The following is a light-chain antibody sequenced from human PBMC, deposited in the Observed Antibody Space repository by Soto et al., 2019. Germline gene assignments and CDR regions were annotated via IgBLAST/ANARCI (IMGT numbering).Light chain of an antibody. CDR1: QSVIRNY. V-gene: IGKV3-20*01. J-gene: IGKJ2*01. Sequence: EGMLTQSPGTLSLSPGEGAILSCRSSQSVIRNYLAWYQKKPGQAPRLLISGASSRATGIPDRFSGSGSGTGFTLTISRLEPEDFAVYYCQKYDTSPYDFGQGTKLEI. CDR3: QKYDTSPYD. CDR2: GAS.